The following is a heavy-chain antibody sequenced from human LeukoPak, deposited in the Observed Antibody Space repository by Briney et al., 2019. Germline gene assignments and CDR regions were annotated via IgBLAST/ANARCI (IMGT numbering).Heavy chain of an antibody. Sequence: ASVKVSCKVSGYTLTELSMHWVRQAPGQGLEWMGWISAYNGNTNYAQKLQGRVTMTTDTSTSTAYMELRSLRSDDTAVYYCASSPDSSGYSYWGQGTLVTVSS. CDR3: ASSPDSSGYSY. CDR1: GYTLTELS. CDR2: ISAYNGNT. J-gene: IGHJ4*02. D-gene: IGHD3-22*01. V-gene: IGHV1-18*01.